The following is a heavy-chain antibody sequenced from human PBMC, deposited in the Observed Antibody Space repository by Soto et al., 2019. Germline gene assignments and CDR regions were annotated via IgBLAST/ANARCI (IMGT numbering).Heavy chain of an antibody. D-gene: IGHD5-12*01. J-gene: IGHJ2*01. V-gene: IGHV1-18*01. CDR3: ARDSDRDGYIYWYFDL. CDR1: GNTFTNHG. Sequence: QVQLVQSAAEVKKPGASVKVSCKASGNTFTNHGISWVRQAPGQGLEWMGWIRALNGNTNYAQEFQGRITMTTDTSTNTGYMELRSLRSDDTAVYYCARDSDRDGYIYWYFDLWGRGTLVTVSS. CDR2: IRALNGNT.